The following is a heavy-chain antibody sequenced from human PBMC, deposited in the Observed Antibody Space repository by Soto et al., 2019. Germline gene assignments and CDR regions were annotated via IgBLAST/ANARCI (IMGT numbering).Heavy chain of an antibody. CDR3: AHQLTTVFSGRQENWFDP. J-gene: IGHJ5*02. D-gene: IGHD4-4*01. CDR1: GFSLSTSGVG. Sequence: SGPTLVKPTQTLTLTCTFSGFSLSTSGVGVGWIRQPPGKALEWLALIYWDDDKRYSPSLKSRLTITKDTSKNQVVLTMTNMDPVDTATYYCAHQLTTVFSGRQENWFDPWGQGTLVTVSS. V-gene: IGHV2-5*02. CDR2: IYWDDDK.